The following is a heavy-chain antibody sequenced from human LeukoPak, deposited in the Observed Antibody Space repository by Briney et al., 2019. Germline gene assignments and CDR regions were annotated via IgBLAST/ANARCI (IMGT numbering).Heavy chain of an antibody. CDR2: IYTSGST. CDR3: ARAPTYYYDSSGYYPFDY. V-gene: IGHV4-61*02. Sequence: SETLSLTCTASGGSISSGSYYWSWIRQPAGKGLEWIGRIYTSGSTNYNPSLKSRVTISVDTSKNQFSLKLSSVTAADTAVYYCARAPTYYYDSSGYYPFDYWGQGTLVTVSS. D-gene: IGHD3-22*01. J-gene: IGHJ4*02. CDR1: GGSISSGSYY.